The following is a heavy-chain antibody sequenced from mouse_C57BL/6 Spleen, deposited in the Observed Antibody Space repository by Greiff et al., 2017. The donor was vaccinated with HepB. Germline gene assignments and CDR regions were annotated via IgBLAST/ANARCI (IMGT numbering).Heavy chain of an antibody. CDR2: IDPNSGGT. CDR1: GYTFTSYW. CDR3: ASHYGSSIYYAMDY. V-gene: IGHV1-72*01. D-gene: IGHD1-1*01. Sequence: QVQLQQPGAELVKPGASVKLSCKASGYTFTSYWMHWVKQRPGRGLEWIGRIDPNSGGTKYNEKFKSKATLTVDKPSSTAYMQLSSLTSEDSAVYYGASHYGSSIYYAMDYWGQGTSVTVSS. J-gene: IGHJ4*01.